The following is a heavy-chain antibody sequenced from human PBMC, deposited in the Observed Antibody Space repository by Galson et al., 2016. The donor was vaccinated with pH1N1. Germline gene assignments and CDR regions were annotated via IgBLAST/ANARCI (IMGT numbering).Heavy chain of an antibody. CDR2: TYYRSKWYN. V-gene: IGHV6-1*01. J-gene: IGHJ3*02. D-gene: IGHD3-3*01. CDR3: ARGVIDYDFWSGYQDHAAFDM. CDR1: GDSVSSNSAT. Sequence: CAISGDSVSSNSATWNWIRQSPSRGLEWLGRTYYRSKWYNDYAESVKSRIIISQDTSKNQLSLQLNSVTPADTAVYYCARGVIDYDFWSGYQDHAAFDMWGQGTMVIVSS.